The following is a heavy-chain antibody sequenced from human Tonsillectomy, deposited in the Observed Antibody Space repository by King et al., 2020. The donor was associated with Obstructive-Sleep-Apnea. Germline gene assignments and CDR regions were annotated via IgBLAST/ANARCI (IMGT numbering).Heavy chain of an antibody. Sequence: VQLVESGGGLVQPGGSLRLSCAGSGFTFRTYAMSWVRQAPGKGLEWVSGISGRGGSTYYANSVKGRFTISRDNSKNTLYLQMTSLRAEDTAVYYCAKDSMDYDSLTGPVDYWGQGTLVTVSS. CDR1: GFTFRTYA. J-gene: IGHJ4*02. CDR2: ISGRGGST. V-gene: IGHV3-23*04. D-gene: IGHD3-9*01. CDR3: AKDSMDYDSLTGPVDY.